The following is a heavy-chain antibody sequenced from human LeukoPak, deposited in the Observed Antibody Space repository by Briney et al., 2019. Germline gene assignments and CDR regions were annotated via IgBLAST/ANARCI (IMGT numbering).Heavy chain of an antibody. Sequence: SETLSLTCTVSGGSISSYYWSWIRQPPGKGLEWIGYIYYSGSTNYNPSLKSRVTISVDTSKNQFSLKLSSVTAADTAVCYCATQARGWYYFDYWGQGTLVTVSS. CDR2: IYYSGST. CDR3: ATQARGWYYFDY. J-gene: IGHJ4*02. V-gene: IGHV4-59*01. CDR1: GGSISSYY. D-gene: IGHD6-19*01.